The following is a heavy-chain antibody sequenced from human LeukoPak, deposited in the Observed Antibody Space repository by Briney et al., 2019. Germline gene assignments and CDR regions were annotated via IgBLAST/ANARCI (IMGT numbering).Heavy chain of an antibody. CDR3: ARDESPLGRWLVHGVY. CDR2: IIPTFGTA. Sequence: GASVKVSCKASGGTFSSYAISWVRQAPGQGLEWMGGIIPTFGTANYAQKFQGRVTITADESTNTAYMELSSLRSEDTAVYYCARDESPLGRWLVHGVYWGQGTLVTVSS. D-gene: IGHD6-19*01. J-gene: IGHJ4*02. CDR1: GGTFSSYA. V-gene: IGHV1-69*13.